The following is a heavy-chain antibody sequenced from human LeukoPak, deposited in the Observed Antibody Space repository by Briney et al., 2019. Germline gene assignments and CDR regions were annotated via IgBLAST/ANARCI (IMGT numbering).Heavy chain of an antibody. CDR1: GFTVSSNY. Sequence: PGGSLRLSCAASGFTVSSNYMSWVRQAPGKGLEWVSVIYSGGSTYYADSVKGRFTISRDNSKNTLYLQMNSLRAEDTAVYYCARDKGESSSGWPASGFFDYWGQGTLVTVSS. CDR3: ARDKGESSSGWPASGFFDY. D-gene: IGHD6-19*01. V-gene: IGHV3-53*01. J-gene: IGHJ4*02. CDR2: IYSGGST.